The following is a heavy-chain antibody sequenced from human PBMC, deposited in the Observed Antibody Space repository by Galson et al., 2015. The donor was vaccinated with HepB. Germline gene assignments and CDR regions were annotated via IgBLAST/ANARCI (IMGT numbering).Heavy chain of an antibody. J-gene: IGHJ4*02. D-gene: IGHD3-10*01. V-gene: IGHV3-15*01. CDR3: TTVYTVRPGG. Sequence: SLRLSCAASGFTFSNAWMSWVRQAPGKGLEWVGRIKSNTDGGTTDHAAPVKGRFTISRDDSNNTLYLQKNSRKTEETAVYYCTTVYTVRPGGWGQGTLVTVSS. CDR1: GFTFSNAW. CDR2: IKSNTDGGTT.